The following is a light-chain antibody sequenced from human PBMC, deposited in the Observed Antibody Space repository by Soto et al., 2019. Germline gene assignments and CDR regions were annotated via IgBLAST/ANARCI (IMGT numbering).Light chain of an antibody. CDR2: GAS. V-gene: IGKV3-11*01. CDR1: ENVRTF. CDR3: QHQSYWPPWT. Sequence: VLTQSPATLSLSPWERATLSCRASENVRTFVDWYQQKPGQAPRLLIYGASNRATDIPARCSGSGSGTAFTLTISNLVPEDFAVYYCQHQSYWPPWTFGQGTRVEI. J-gene: IGKJ1*01.